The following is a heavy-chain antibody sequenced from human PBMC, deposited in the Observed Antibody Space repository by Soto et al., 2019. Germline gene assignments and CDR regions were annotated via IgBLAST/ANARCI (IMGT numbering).Heavy chain of an antibody. CDR1: GFTFSTHA. CDR3: ARDQTGITTAGGGRIEH. CDR2: VSFDGSNK. J-gene: IGHJ4*02. D-gene: IGHD6-13*01. Sequence: QVQLVESGGGVVQPGRSLRLSCAASGFTFSTHAMLWVRQAPGKGLECVAIVSFDGSNKYYADSVKGRFTISRDNSKNTLYLQMSGLTPEDTAFYYCARDQTGITTAGGGRIEHWGQGTLVTVSS. V-gene: IGHV3-30-3*01.